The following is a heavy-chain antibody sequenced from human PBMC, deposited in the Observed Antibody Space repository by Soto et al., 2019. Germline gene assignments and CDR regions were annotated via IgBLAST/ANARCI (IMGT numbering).Heavy chain of an antibody. CDR1: GFTFSNAW. CDR2: IKSKTDGGTT. CDR3: TTGPLVVATILGDYYYYGMDV. V-gene: IGHV3-15*01. D-gene: IGHD5-12*01. J-gene: IGHJ6*02. Sequence: SGGSLRLSCAASGFTFSNAWMSWVRQAPGKGLEWVGRIKSKTDGGTTDYAAPVKGRFTISRDDSKNTLYLQMNSLKTEDTAVYYCTTGPLVVATILGDYYYYGMDVWGQGTTVTVSS.